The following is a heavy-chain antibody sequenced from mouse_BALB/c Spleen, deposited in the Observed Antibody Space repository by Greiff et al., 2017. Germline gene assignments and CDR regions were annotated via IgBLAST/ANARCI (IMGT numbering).Heavy chain of an antibody. V-gene: IGHV2-2*02. J-gene: IGHJ4*01. CDR1: GFSLTSYG. D-gene: IGHD2-4*01. Sequence: VQRVESGPGLVQPSQSLSITCTVSGFSLTSYGVHWVRQSPGKGLEWLGVIWSGGSTDYNAAFISRLSISKDNSKSQVFFKMNSLQANDTAIYYCASQPYDYDPFYAMDYWGQGTSVTVSS. CDR2: IWSGGST. CDR3: ASQPYDYDPFYAMDY.